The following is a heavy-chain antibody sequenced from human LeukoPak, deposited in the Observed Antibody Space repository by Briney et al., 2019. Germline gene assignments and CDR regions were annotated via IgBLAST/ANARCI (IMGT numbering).Heavy chain of an antibody. CDR3: ARGLGRSVDY. D-gene: IGHD3-3*01. Sequence: SETLSLTCAVYGGSFSDYYWSWIRQPPGKGLEWIGEINHSGSTNYNPSLKSRVTISVDTSKNQFSLKLSSVTAADTAVYYCARGLGRSVDYWGQGTLVTVSS. J-gene: IGHJ4*02. CDR2: INHSGST. CDR1: GGSFSDYY. V-gene: IGHV4-34*01.